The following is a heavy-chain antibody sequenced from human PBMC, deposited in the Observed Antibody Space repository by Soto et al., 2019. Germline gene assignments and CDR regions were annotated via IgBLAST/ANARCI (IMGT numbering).Heavy chain of an antibody. V-gene: IGHV4-61*01. CDR3: ARGLWFGELYYFDY. CDR2: IYYSGST. CDR1: GGSFSSGSYY. J-gene: IGHJ4*02. D-gene: IGHD3-10*01. Sequence: PXATLSLTCTVSGGSFSSGSYYWSWIRQPPGKGLEWIGYIYYSGSTNYNPSLKSRVTISVDTSKNQFSLKLSSVTAADTAVYYCARGLWFGELYYFDYWGQGTLVTVSS.